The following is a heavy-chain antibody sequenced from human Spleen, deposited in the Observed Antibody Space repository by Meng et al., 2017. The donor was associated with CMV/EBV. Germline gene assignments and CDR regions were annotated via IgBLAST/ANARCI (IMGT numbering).Heavy chain of an antibody. CDR3: ASTTKWLAFET. V-gene: IGHV3-53*01. J-gene: IGHJ4*02. CDR1: GFTVSSMS. D-gene: IGHD3-22*01. Sequence: LSCAASGFTVSSMSMSWVRQAPGKGLEWVSVIYSGDNTEYADSVKGRFTISRDNSKNTMYLQMNSPRAEDTAVYYCASTTKWLAFETWGQGTLVTVSS. CDR2: IYSGDNT.